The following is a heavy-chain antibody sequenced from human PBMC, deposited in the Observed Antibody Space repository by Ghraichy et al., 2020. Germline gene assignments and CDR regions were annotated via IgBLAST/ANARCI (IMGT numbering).Heavy chain of an antibody. J-gene: IGHJ6*02. CDR3: TRGGDYAYALDV. V-gene: IGHV3-13*04. CDR2: IGTAGDT. D-gene: IGHD4-17*01. CDR1: GFTLRRHD. Sequence: GGSLRLSCAASGFTLRRHDMHWVRQTPGKRLEWVSGIGTAGDTLYADSVKGRFTISREKAKNFLYLQMNSLRAGDTAVYYCTRGGDYAYALDVWGQGTTVIVSS.